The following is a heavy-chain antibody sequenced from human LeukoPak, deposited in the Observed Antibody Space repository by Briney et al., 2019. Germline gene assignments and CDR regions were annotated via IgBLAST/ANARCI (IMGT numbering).Heavy chain of an antibody. J-gene: IGHJ5*02. D-gene: IGHD3-3*01. Sequence: GGSLRLSCVASGFTFSSYGMHWVRQAPGKGLEWVAVIWYDGSNKCYADSVKGRFTISRDNSKNTLYLQMNSLRAEDTAVYYCARDPTIFGVVIKSWFDPWGQGTLVTVSS. CDR3: ARDPTIFGVVIKSWFDP. V-gene: IGHV3-33*01. CDR2: IWYDGSNK. CDR1: GFTFSSYG.